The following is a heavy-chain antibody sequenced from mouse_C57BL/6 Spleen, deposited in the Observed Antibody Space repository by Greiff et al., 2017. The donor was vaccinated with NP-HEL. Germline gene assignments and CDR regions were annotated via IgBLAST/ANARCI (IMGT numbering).Heavy chain of an antibody. CDR3: ARATVVATRYFDY. Sequence: QVQLQQSGAELVKPGASVKISCKASGYAFSSYWMNWVKQRPGKGLEWIGQIYPGDGDTNYNGKFKGKATLTADKSSSTAYMQLSSLTSEDSAVYFYARATVVATRYFDYWGQGTTLTVSS. CDR2: IYPGDGDT. V-gene: IGHV1-80*01. D-gene: IGHD1-1*01. J-gene: IGHJ2*01. CDR1: GYAFSSYW.